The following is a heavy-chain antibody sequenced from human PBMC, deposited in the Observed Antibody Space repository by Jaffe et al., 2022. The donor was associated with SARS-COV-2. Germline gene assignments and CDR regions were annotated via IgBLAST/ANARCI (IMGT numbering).Heavy chain of an antibody. J-gene: IGHJ3*02. CDR3: AKVFTYYYDSSGYADAFDI. Sequence: EVQLVESGGGLVQPGRSLRLSCAASGFTFDDYAMHWVRQAPGKGLEWVSGISWNSGSIGYADSVKGRFTISRDNAKNSLYLQMNSLRAEDTALYYCAKVFTYYYDSSGYADAFDIWGQGTMVTVSS. D-gene: IGHD3-22*01. CDR2: ISWNSGSI. CDR1: GFTFDDYA. V-gene: IGHV3-9*01.